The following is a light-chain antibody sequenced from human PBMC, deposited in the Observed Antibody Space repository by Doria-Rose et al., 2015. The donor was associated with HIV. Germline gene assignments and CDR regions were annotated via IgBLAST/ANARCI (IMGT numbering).Light chain of an antibody. V-gene: IGKV1-39*01. CDR2: AAS. CDR1: QSTGSF. Sequence: TQSPSSLSASVGDRVTITCRASQSTGSFLNWYQQKPGKAPKLLIYAASSLQNGVPYRFSGSGSGTDFTLTISSLQPEDFATYFCQQSYSTPLTFGGGTKVEIK. CDR3: QQSYSTPLT. J-gene: IGKJ4*01.